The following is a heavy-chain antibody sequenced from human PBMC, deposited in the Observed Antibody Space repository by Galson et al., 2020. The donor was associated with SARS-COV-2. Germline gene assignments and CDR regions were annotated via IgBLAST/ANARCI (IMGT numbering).Heavy chain of an antibody. CDR1: GFSFSNAW. D-gene: IGHD3-3*01. CDR3: ASETYDCWSGYSYGMDG. J-gene: IGHJ6*02. CDR2: ITSRTGGGTN. Sequence: GGSLRLSCAASGFSFSNAWMNWVRQAPGTGLEWVGRITSRTGGGTNDYAAPVKGRFTMSRDDSTTTLFLQMYSLKTDDTAVYYCASETYDCWSGYSYGMDGWGQGTPVTVSS. V-gene: IGHV3-15*07.